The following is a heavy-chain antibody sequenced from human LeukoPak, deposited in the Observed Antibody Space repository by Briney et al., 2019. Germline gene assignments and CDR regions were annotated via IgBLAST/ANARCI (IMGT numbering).Heavy chain of an antibody. D-gene: IGHD3-16*02. Sequence: SESLSLTCAVYGGSFSGYYWSWVRQPPGEGLEWIGEINHSGSTNYNPSLKSRVTISVATSKNQFSLKLSSVTAADTAVYYCARDWGGIDTNLDVDRSPNERGAVDYWGQGTLVTVSS. CDR2: INHSGST. CDR1: GGSFSGYY. V-gene: IGHV4-34*01. J-gene: IGHJ4*02. CDR3: ARDWGGIDTNLDVDRSPNERGAVDY.